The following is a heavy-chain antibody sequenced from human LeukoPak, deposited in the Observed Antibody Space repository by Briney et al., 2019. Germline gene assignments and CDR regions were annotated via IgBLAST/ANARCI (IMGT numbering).Heavy chain of an antibody. CDR3: AKVWTSHNGVYDCLDF. Sequence: GGSLRLSCAASGFSFDVHAMTWVRQAPGKGPEWVATIGGPAETFYADSVRGRFTISRDNSRYTLYLQMNRLRAEDSALYYCAKVWTSHNGVYDCLDFWGQGTQVTVSS. J-gene: IGHJ4*02. V-gene: IGHV3-23*01. D-gene: IGHD3-16*01. CDR2: IGGPAET. CDR1: GFSFDVHA.